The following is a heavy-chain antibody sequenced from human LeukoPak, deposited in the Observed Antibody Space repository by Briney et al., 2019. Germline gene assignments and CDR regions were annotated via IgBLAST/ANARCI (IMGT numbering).Heavy chain of an antibody. J-gene: IGHJ4*02. Sequence: SETLSLTCTVSGGSISSYYWSWIRQPPGKGLEWIGYIYYSGSTNYNPSLKSRVNISVDTSNNQFSLKLSSVTAADTAVYYCVRRDYGGTGYFDYWGQGTLVTVSS. V-gene: IGHV4-59*08. CDR3: VRRDYGGTGYFDY. CDR1: GGSISSYY. CDR2: IYYSGST. D-gene: IGHD4-23*01.